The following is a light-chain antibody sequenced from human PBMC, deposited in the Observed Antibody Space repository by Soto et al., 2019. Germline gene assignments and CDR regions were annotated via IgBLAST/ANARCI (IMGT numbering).Light chain of an antibody. Sequence: DIVMTQSPLSLPVTPGEPATISCRSSQSLLHSNGYNCLDWYLLKPGQSPQLLIYFGSYRAPGVPDRISGSGSGTEFTLKISRVEAEDVGLYYCMQALQTPLTFGGGTMVEIK. CDR1: QSLLHSNGYNC. CDR2: FGS. V-gene: IGKV2-28*01. J-gene: IGKJ4*01. CDR3: MQALQTPLT.